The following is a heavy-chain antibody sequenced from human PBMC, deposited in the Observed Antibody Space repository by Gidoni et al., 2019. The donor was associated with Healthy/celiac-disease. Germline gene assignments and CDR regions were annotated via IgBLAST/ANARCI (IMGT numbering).Heavy chain of an antibody. D-gene: IGHD3-10*01. CDR2: TSGSGGST. CDR3: AKGTYYYGSAYGFDI. Sequence: EVQLLEPGGGLVPPGGSLRLSCSASKFTLRSYGMSWVRQAPGKGLEWVSLTSGSGGSTYYVDSVKGRFTISRDNSKNMLYLQMNSLRAEDTAVYFCAKGTYYYGSAYGFDIWGQGTMVTVSS. V-gene: IGHV3-23*01. J-gene: IGHJ3*02. CDR1: KFTLRSYG.